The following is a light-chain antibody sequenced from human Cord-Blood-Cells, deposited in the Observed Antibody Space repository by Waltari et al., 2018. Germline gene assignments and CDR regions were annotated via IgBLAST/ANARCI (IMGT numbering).Light chain of an antibody. V-gene: IGLV2-14*01. CDR3: SSYTSSSTV. CDR2: EVS. CDR1: SSDVGGYNY. J-gene: IGLJ3*02. Sequence: QSALTQPASVSGSPGQSITISCTGTSSDVGGYNYVSWYQQHPGKAPKLMIYEVSNRPSGVSNRLSGSKSGDTDSLTISGLQAEDEADYDCSSYTSSSTVFGGGTKLTVL.